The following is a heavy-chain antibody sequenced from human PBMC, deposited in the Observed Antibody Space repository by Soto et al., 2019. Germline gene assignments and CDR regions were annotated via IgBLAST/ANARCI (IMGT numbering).Heavy chain of an antibody. D-gene: IGHD5-12*01. V-gene: IGHV3-21*01. CDR3: ARTSGPRGYDLSDS. Sequence: EVQLVESGGDLVRPGGSLRLSCAASGFDLNYYSMNWVRQAPAKRLEWVSSISPRSDDIYYADSVKGRFTISRDNAKNSVYLQMNSLRDEDTSVYYCARTSGPRGYDLSDSWCQGTLVIVSS. CDR2: ISPRSDDI. J-gene: IGHJ4*02. CDR1: GFDLNYYS.